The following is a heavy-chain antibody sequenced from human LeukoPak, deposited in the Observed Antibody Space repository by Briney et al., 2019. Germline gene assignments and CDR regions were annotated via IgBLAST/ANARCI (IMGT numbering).Heavy chain of an antibody. D-gene: IGHD6-19*01. CDR3: ARAGLAGNRAFDI. Sequence: GGSLRLSCAASGFTFDDYGMNWVRQAPGTGLEWVSGINWNGGSTGYADSVKGRFTISRDNAKNSLYLQMKSLRAEDTALYYCARAGLAGNRAFDIWGQGTMVTVSS. J-gene: IGHJ3*02. CDR1: GFTFDDYG. CDR2: INWNGGST. V-gene: IGHV3-20*04.